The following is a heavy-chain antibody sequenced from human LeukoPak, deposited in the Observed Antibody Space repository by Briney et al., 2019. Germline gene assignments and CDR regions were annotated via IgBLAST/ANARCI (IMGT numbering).Heavy chain of an antibody. CDR1: GFIFSNSW. D-gene: IGHD5-24*01. CDR2: ISSSGSTI. V-gene: IGHV3-48*04. Sequence: GGSLRLSCATSGFIFSNSWMNWASQAPGKGLEWVSYISSSGSTIYYADSVKGRFTISRDNAKNSLYLQMNSLRAEDTAVYYCARGEDDGYKSMGVDYWGQGTLVTVSS. J-gene: IGHJ4*02. CDR3: ARGEDDGYKSMGVDY.